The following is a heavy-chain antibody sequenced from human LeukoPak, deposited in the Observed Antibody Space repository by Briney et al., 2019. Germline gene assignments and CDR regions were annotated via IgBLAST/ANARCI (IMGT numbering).Heavy chain of an antibody. D-gene: IGHD5/OR15-5a*01. Sequence: SDTLSLTCTVSGGSISGYHWSWIRQPPGKGLEWIGYIYYGGSTNYNPSLKSRVTISLDTSKNQFSLKLNSVTAADTAVYYCARHHIVSTGTFDYWGQGTLVTVSS. V-gene: IGHV4-59*08. CDR1: GGSISGYH. CDR2: IYYGGST. J-gene: IGHJ4*02. CDR3: ARHHIVSTGTFDY.